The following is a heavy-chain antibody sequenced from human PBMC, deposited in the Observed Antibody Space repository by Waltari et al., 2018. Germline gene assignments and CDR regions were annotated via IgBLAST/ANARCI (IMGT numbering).Heavy chain of an antibody. Sequence: EVQLVQSGAEVKKPGESLKISCKGSGYSFTSYWIGWGRQMPGKGLEWIGYIYYSGSTYYNPSLKSRVTISVDTSKNQFSLKLSSVTAADTAVYYCATSFSSSWTQDYWGQGTLVTVSS. J-gene: IGHJ4*02. CDR2: IYYSGST. CDR1: GYSFTSYW. V-gene: IGHV5-51*06. D-gene: IGHD6-13*01. CDR3: ATSFSSSWTQDY.